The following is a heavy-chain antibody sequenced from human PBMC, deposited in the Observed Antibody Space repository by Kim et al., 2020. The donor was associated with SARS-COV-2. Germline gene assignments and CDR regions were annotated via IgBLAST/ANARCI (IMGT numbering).Heavy chain of an antibody. CDR1: GYTFTSYA. D-gene: IGHD2-21*02. V-gene: IGHV1-3*01. CDR3: AREGATVVTPPAGCDY. CDR2: INAGNGNT. Sequence: ASVKVSCKASGYTFTSYALHWVRQAPGQRPEWMGWINAGNGNTKYSQKFQGRVTITRDTPASTAYMELSSLRSEDTAVYYCAREGATVVTPPAGCDYWGQGTLVAVPS. J-gene: IGHJ4*02.